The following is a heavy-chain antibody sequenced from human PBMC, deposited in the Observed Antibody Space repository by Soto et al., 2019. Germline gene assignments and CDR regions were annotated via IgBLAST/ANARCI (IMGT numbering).Heavy chain of an antibody. V-gene: IGHV3-48*01. CDR3: ARDPQWARGEDPYGMDV. CDR1: GFSLSNAW. D-gene: IGHD3-10*01. Sequence: PGGSLRLSCAASGFSLSNAWINWVRQAPGKGLEWVSYISSSSSTIYYADSVKGRFTISRDNAKNSLYLQMNSLRAEDTAVYYCARDPQWARGEDPYGMDVWGQGTTVTVSS. J-gene: IGHJ6*02. CDR2: ISSSSSTI.